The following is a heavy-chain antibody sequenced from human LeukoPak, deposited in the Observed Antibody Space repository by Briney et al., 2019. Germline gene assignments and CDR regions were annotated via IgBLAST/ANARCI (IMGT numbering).Heavy chain of an antibody. Sequence: GRSLRLSCAASGFTFSSYAMHWVRQAPGKGLEWVAVISYDGSNKYYAGSVKGRFTISRDNSKNTLYLQMNSLRAEDTAVYYCARDFPLPPGGPIGGQGKRVTVSS. V-gene: IGHV3-30-3*01. CDR2: ISYDGSNK. D-gene: IGHD2-2*01. CDR3: ARDFPLPPGGPI. CDR1: GFTFSSYA. J-gene: IGHJ3*02.